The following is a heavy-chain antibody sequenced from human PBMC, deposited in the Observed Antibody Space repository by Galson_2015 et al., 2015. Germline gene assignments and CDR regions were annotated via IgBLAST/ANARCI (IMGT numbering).Heavy chain of an antibody. D-gene: IGHD4-11*01. V-gene: IGHV1-46*01. Sequence: CKAFGYTFPTSDYMHWVRQAPGQGLEWMGIINPSDGVTNYTQKFQGRVTLTSDTSTSTVYIEVSSLRSEDTAVYYCARAADQYFDYWGQGTPVTVSS. CDR3: ARAADQYFDY. CDR2: INPSDGVT. CDR1: GYTFPTSDY. J-gene: IGHJ4*02.